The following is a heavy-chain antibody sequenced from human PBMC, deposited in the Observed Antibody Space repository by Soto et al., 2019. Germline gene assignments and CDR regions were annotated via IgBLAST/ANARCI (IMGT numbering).Heavy chain of an antibody. CDR3: TTDLWRIAVVVGSTGYFNP. Sequence: PVGSLRLSCAASGFTFIDAWMSWVRQAPGKGLDWVGRIKSKSDGGTTEYAAPVRGRFTISRDDSKNTLYLQMNSLKTEDTAVYYCTTDLWRIAVVVGSTGYFNPWGQGTPVTVSS. D-gene: IGHD2-15*01. V-gene: IGHV3-15*01. J-gene: IGHJ5*02. CDR2: IKSKSDGGTT. CDR1: GFTFIDAW.